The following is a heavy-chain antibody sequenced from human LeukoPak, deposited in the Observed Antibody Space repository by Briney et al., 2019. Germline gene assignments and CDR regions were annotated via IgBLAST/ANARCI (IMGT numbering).Heavy chain of an antibody. CDR1: GFTFSSHG. V-gene: IGHV3-23*01. CDR3: ARLRITIFGVVSWFDP. J-gene: IGHJ5*02. Sequence: GGSLRLSCAASGFTFSSHGMNWVRQAPGKGLEWVSGISPSGGITYYTDSVKGRFTISRDNSKDTVSLQMNSLRGEDTAVYYCARLRITIFGVVSWFDPWGQGTLVTVSS. D-gene: IGHD3-3*01. CDR2: ISPSGGIT.